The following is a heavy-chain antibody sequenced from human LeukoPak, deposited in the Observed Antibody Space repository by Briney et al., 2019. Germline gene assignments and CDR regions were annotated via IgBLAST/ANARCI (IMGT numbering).Heavy chain of an antibody. Sequence: PSETLCLTCAAPGGSISSYYWSWIRQPPGKGLEWIGRIFTSGSTNYKPSLRSRVSMSADTTKNQFSLMLSSVTAAETPVYYSVRQSSGWSSLFFDYCGQGTLVTVPP. D-gene: IGHD6-19*01. J-gene: IGHJ4*02. V-gene: IGHV4-4*07. CDR3: VRQSSGWSSLFFDY. CDR1: GGSISSYY. CDR2: IFTSGST.